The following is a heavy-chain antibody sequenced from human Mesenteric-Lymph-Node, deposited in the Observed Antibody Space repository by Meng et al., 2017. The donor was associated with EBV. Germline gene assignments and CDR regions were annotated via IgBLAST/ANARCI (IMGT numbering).Heavy chain of an antibody. Sequence: ELELLGFGGGLVRPGGSLRLTCAASGFRFGNYVMTWVRQAPGKGLEWVSAISGRGSGTYYGDSVQGRFTISRDNSKNTIYLQMNSLRVEDTAVYYCAKDTTMEMWGQGTLVTVSS. CDR3: AKDTTMEM. CDR1: GFRFGNYV. J-gene: IGHJ4*02. D-gene: IGHD5-18*01. CDR2: ISGRGSGT. V-gene: IGHV3-23*01.